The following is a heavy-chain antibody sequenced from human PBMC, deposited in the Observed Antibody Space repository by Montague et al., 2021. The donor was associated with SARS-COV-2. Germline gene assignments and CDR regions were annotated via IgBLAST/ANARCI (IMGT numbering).Heavy chain of an antibody. V-gene: IGHV4-38-2*02. D-gene: IGHD2-15*01. Sequence: SETLSLTCTVSGYSISSGYYWGWIRQPPGKVLGFVGSIYHSGSTYYNPSLNSLVTISVDTSKNLFSLKLSSVTAADTAVYYCARERRYCSGGSCYSGWFDLWGQGTLVTVSS. CDR1: GYSISSGYY. CDR2: IYHSGST. J-gene: IGHJ5*02. CDR3: ARERRYCSGGSCYSGWFDL.